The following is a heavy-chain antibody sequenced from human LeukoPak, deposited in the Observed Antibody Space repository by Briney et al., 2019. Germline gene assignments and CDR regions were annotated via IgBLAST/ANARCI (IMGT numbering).Heavy chain of an antibody. CDR1: GFTFSTYN. J-gene: IGHJ4*02. Sequence: GGSLRLSCAASGFTFSTYNMNWVRQAPGKGLEWISYIGWSDSAIFYADSVKGRRTNARDSAKNSLVLQMNSVSDYVTAVYYCARDHQWSFDSWGQGTLVTVSS. V-gene: IGHV3-48*02. CDR3: ARDHQWSFDS. D-gene: IGHD2-15*01. CDR2: IGWSDSAI.